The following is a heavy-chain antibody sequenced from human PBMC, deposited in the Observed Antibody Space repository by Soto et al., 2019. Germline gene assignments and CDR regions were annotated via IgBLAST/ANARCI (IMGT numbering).Heavy chain of an antibody. V-gene: IGHV4-38-2*01. CDR2: IYASGST. D-gene: IGHD2-2*01. J-gene: IGHJ6*02. Sequence: SETLSLTCAVSGDSIISIYHWAWIRQPPGRGLEWIGRIYASGSTNYNPSLKGRVTMSVDTSKKQFSLSLSSVTAADTAVYYYARSHCDRTSCYGYGMDVWGQGTTVTVSS. CDR3: ARSHCDRTSCYGYGMDV. CDR1: GDSIISIYH.